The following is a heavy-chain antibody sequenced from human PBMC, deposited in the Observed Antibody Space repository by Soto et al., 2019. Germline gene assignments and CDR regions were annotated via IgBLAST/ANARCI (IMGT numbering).Heavy chain of an antibody. Sequence: GGSLRLSCATSGFTFSSYSMNWVRQAPGKGLEWISYITSSGTTTYYADSVKGRFTISRDNAKNSMYLQMNSLRAEDTAVYYCARVWSPYCNGGTYYFVYWGQGTLVTVSS. CDR2: ITSSGTTT. V-gene: IGHV3-48*01. D-gene: IGHD2-15*01. CDR3: ARVWSPYCNGGTYYFVY. CDR1: GFTFSSYS. J-gene: IGHJ4*01.